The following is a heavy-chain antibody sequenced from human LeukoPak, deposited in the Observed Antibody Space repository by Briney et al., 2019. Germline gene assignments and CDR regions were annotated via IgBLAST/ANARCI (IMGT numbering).Heavy chain of an antibody. Sequence: SETLSLTCAVYGGSFSGYYWTWIRQPPGKGLEWIGEINHSGSTNNNPSLKSRVTISVDTSKNQFSLNLNSVTAADTAVYYCARGHYYYGSATDYWGQGTLVAVSS. CDR2: INHSGST. V-gene: IGHV4-34*01. J-gene: IGHJ4*02. D-gene: IGHD3-10*01. CDR1: GGSFSGYY. CDR3: ARGHYYYGSATDY.